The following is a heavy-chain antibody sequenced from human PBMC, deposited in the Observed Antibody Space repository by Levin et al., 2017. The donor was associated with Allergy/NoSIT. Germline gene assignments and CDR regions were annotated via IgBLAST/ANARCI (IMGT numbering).Heavy chain of an antibody. J-gene: IGHJ3*02. Sequence: GGSLRLSCAASGFTFSSYAMHWVRQAPGKGLEWVAVISYDGSNKYYADSVKGRFTISRDNSKNTLYLQMNSLRAEDTAVYYCARDQITMVRGVIITGAGAFDSWGQGTMVTVSS. V-gene: IGHV3-30-3*01. CDR3: ARDQITMVRGVIITGAGAFDS. D-gene: IGHD3-10*01. CDR2: ISYDGSNK. CDR1: GFTFSSYA.